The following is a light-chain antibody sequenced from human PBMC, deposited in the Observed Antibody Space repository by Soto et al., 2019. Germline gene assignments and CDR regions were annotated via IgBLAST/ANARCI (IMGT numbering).Light chain of an antibody. Sequence: DIQMTQSPSSLSASVGDRVTITCRASQSISSYLNWYQQKPVKAPKLLIYAASSLQSGVPSRFSCSGSGTEFTLTISSLQPEDFVTYYCQQSYSTPLTFGGGTKVEIK. CDR2: AAS. CDR3: QQSYSTPLT. J-gene: IGKJ4*01. V-gene: IGKV1-39*01. CDR1: QSISSY.